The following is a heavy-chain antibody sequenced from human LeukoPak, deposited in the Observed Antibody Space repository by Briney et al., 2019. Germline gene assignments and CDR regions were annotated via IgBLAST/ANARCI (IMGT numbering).Heavy chain of an antibody. CDR2: IWHDGSNK. CDR1: GFNFSSSG. J-gene: IGHJ4*02. V-gene: IGHV3-33*01. D-gene: IGHD3-10*01. Sequence: GGSLRLSCAASGFNFSSSGMHWVRQAPGKGLEWVAVIWHDGSNKNYADSVKGRFTISRDNSKNVSYLQMNILRAEDTAVYYCARGAGGCFDYWGQGTLVTVSS. CDR3: ARGAGGCFDY.